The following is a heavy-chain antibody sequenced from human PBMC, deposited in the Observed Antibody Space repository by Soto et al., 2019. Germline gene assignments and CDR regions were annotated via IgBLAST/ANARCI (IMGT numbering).Heavy chain of an antibody. CDR3: ARDGEMATIFY. CDR1: GGSISSYY. V-gene: IGHV4-59*01. D-gene: IGHD5-12*01. Sequence: ETLSLTCTVSGGSISSYYWSWIRQPPGKGLEWIGYIYYSGSTNYNPSLKSRVTISVDTSKNQFSLKLSSVTAADTAVYYCARDGEMATIFYWGQGTLVTVSS. J-gene: IGHJ4*02. CDR2: IYYSGST.